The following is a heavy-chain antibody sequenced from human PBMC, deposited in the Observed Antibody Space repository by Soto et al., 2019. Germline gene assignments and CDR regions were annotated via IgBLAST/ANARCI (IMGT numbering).Heavy chain of an antibody. V-gene: IGHV3-48*02. CDR1: GFTFSSYS. Sequence: EVQLVESGGGLVQPGGSLRLSCAASGFTFSSYSRNWVRQAPGKGLEWVSYISSSSGTIYYADSVKGRFTIARDNAKNSLYLQMNSLRDEDTGVYYCARRGESWNYLDYWGQGTLVTVSS. CDR2: ISSSSGTI. CDR3: ARRGESWNYLDY. J-gene: IGHJ4*02. D-gene: IGHD1-7*01.